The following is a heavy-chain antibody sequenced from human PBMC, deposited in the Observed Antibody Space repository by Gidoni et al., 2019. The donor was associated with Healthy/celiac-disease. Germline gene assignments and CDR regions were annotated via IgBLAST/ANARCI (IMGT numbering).Heavy chain of an antibody. CDR3: ARDSGQLEEEGAFDI. J-gene: IGHJ3*02. Sequence: QVQLQESGPGLVKPSQTLSLTCTVSGASISIGSYYWSWIRQPAGKGLEWIGRIYTSGSTNYNPSLKSRVTMSVDTSKNQFSLKLSSVTAADTAVYYCARDSGQLEEEGAFDIWGQGTMVTVSS. V-gene: IGHV4-61*02. CDR2: IYTSGST. D-gene: IGHD1-1*01. CDR1: GASISIGSYY.